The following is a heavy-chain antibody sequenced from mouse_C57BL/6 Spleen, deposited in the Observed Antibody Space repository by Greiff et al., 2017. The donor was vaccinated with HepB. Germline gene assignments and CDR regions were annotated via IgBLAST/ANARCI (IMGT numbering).Heavy chain of an antibody. CDR3: ARSGSSGYVWFAY. D-gene: IGHD3-2*02. Sequence: EVHLVESGGGLVQPGGSLSLSCAASGFTFTDYYMSWVRQPPGKALEWLGFIRNKANGYTTEYSASVKGRFTISRDNSQSILYLQMNALRAEDSATYYCARSGSSGYVWFAYWGQGTLVTVSA. V-gene: IGHV7-3*01. CDR1: GFTFTDYY. CDR2: IRNKANGYTT. J-gene: IGHJ3*01.